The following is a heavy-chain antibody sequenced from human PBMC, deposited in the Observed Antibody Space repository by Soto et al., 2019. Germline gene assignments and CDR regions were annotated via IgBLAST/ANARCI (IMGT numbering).Heavy chain of an antibody. J-gene: IGHJ3*02. V-gene: IGHV3-30-3*01. D-gene: IGHD2-21*02. CDR2: ISYDGSNK. CDR1: GFTFSSYA. CDR3: VRAGGRAFCGGDCYSPLGAFEI. Sequence: QVQLVESGGGVVQPGRSLRLSCAASGFTFSSYAMHWVRQAPGKGLEWVAVISYDGSNKYYADSVKGRFTISRDNSKNTLYLQMNSLRAEDTAVYYCVRAGGRAFCGGDCYSPLGAFEICGQGTMVTVSS.